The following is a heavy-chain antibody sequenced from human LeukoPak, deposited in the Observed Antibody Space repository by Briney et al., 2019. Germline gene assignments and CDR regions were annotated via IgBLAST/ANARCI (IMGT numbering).Heavy chain of an antibody. CDR3: ARDPGDIVVVPAALGKWFDP. CDR2: IYYSGST. CDR1: GGSISSSSYH. D-gene: IGHD2-2*01. J-gene: IGHJ5*02. Sequence: SETLSLTCTVSGGSISSSSYHWGWIRQPPGKGLEWIGSIYYSGSTYYNPSLKSRVTISVDTSKNQFSLKLSSVTAADTAVYYCARDPGDIVVVPAALGKWFDPWGQGTLVTVSS. V-gene: IGHV4-39*07.